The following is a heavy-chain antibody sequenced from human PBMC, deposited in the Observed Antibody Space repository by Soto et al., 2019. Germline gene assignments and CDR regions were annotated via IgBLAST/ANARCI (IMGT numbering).Heavy chain of an antibody. J-gene: IGHJ5*02. CDR1: GGSISSGGYY. CDR3: ARDISSAGFGIFDP. CDR2: IYYSGST. V-gene: IGHV4-30-4*08. Sequence: PSETLSLTCTVSGGSISSGGYYWSWIRQPPGKGLEWIGYIYYSGSTYYNPSLKSRVTISVDTSKNQFSLKLSSVTAADTAVYYCARDISSAGFGIFDPWGQGTLVTVSS. D-gene: IGHD3-10*01.